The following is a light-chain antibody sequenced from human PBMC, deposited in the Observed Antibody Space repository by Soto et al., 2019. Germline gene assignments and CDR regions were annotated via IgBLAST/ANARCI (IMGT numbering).Light chain of an antibody. J-gene: IGKJ3*01. CDR2: KAS. CDR1: QSIKNW. V-gene: IGKV1-5*03. Sequence: DIQMTQSPSTLSASVGDRVTITCRASQSIKNWLAWYQQKPGEAPKLLIYKASTLESGVPSRFSGSGSGTEFTLTISCLQPDDVENYPCQQYNSYSQFTFGPGTKVDIK. CDR3: QQYNSYSQFT.